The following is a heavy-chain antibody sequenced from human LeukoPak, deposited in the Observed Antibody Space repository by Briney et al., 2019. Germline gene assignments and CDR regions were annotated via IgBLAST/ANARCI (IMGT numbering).Heavy chain of an antibody. CDR2: IYTSGST. CDR3: ARAPGVVPAASYYYYYYMDV. J-gene: IGHJ6*03. Sequence: PSETLSLTCTVSGGSISSGSYYWSWSRQPAGEGLEWIGRIYTSGSTNYNPSLKSRVTISVDTSKNQFSLKLSSVTAADTAVYYCARAPGVVPAASYYYYYYMDVWGKGTTVTVSS. CDR1: GGSISSGSYY. V-gene: IGHV4-61*02. D-gene: IGHD2-2*01.